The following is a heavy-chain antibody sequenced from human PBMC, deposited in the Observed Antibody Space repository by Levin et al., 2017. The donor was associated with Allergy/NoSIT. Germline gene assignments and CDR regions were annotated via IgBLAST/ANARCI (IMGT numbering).Heavy chain of an antibody. CDR3: ARKVLYGDYHFDY. Sequence: ASVKVSCKASGGTFSSYAISWVRQAPGQGLEWMGGIIPIFGTANYAQKFQGRVTITADESTSTAYMELSSLRSEDTAVYYCARKVLYGDYHFDYWGQGTLVTVSS. CDR2: IIPIFGTA. CDR1: GGTFSSYA. D-gene: IGHD4-17*01. V-gene: IGHV1-69*13. J-gene: IGHJ4*02.